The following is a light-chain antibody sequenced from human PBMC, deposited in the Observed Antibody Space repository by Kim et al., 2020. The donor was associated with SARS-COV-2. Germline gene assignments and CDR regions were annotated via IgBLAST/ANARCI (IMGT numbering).Light chain of an antibody. CDR1: QTITFNY. CDR2: SAS. V-gene: IGKV3-20*01. J-gene: IGKJ2*01. Sequence: EIVLTQSPGTLSLSPGERATLSCRASQTITFNYLAWNQLKPGQAPRLLIYSASHRATGIPDRFSGSGSGTDFTLTISRLEPEDFAVYYCQQYGSSPPTFGQGTKLEI. CDR3: QQYGSSPPT.